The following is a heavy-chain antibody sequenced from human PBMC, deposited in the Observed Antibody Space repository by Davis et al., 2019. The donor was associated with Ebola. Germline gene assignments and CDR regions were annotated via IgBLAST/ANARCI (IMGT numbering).Heavy chain of an antibody. D-gene: IGHD1-26*01. V-gene: IGHV4-39*01. CDR2: IYYSGST. CDR3: ARAYIATTVDY. CDR1: GGSISSSGFY. Sequence: SETLSLTCTVSGGSISSSGFYWTWIRQPPGKGLEWIGCIYYSGSTHYNPSLKSPVTISVDTSKNQFSLKLSSVTAADTAVYYCARAYIATTVDYWGQGTLVTVSS. J-gene: IGHJ4*02.